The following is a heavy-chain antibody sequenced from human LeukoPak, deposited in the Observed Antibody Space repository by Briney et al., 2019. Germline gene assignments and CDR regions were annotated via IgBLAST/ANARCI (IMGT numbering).Heavy chain of an antibody. V-gene: IGHV4-34*01. D-gene: IGHD3-22*01. CDR3: ARRAEITMIVVATRGMDV. Sequence: SETLSLTCAVYGVPFSGYYWSWIRQPPGKGLEWIGEINHSGSTNYNPSLKSRVTISVDTSKNQFSLKLSSVTAADTAVYYCARRAEITMIVVATRGMDVWGQGTTVTVSS. J-gene: IGHJ6*02. CDR1: GVPFSGYY. CDR2: INHSGST.